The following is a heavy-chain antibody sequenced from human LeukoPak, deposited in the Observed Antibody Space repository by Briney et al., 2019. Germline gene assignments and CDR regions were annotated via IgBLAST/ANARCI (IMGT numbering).Heavy chain of an antibody. CDR1: GYAFTSYG. Sequence: ASVKVSCKASGYAFTSYGISWVRQAPGQGLEWMGWISAYNGNTNYAQKLQGRVTMTTDTSTSTAYMELRSLRSDDTAVYYCARFYSNYQPADYWGQGTLVTVSS. J-gene: IGHJ4*02. CDR2: ISAYNGNT. CDR3: ARFYSNYQPADY. V-gene: IGHV1-18*01. D-gene: IGHD4-11*01.